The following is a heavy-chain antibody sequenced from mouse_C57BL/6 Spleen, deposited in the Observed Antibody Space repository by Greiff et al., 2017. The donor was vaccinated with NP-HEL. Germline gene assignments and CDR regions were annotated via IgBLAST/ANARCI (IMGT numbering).Heavy chain of an antibody. CDR1: GYTFTSYT. CDR3: ARSPHYGVARYFDV. Sequence: VQLQQSGAELARPGASVKMSCKASGYTFTSYTLHWVKQRPGQGLEWIGYINPSSGYTQYNQKFKDKATLTADKSTSTAYMQLSSRTSEDSAVYYCARSPHYGVARYFDVWGTGTTVTVAS. V-gene: IGHV1-4*01. J-gene: IGHJ1*03. D-gene: IGHD1-1*01. CDR2: INPSSGYT.